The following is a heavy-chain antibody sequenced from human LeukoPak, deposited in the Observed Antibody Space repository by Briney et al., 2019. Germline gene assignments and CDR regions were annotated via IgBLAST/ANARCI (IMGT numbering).Heavy chain of an antibody. CDR1: GFPFNNHS. J-gene: IGHJ4*02. Sequence: GSLKTSFSTSGFPFNNHSIELVRQAPGKGLEWVSSISSSSSYIYYADSVKGRFTISRDNAKNSLYLQMNSLRAEDTAVYYCASSIAAAGYWGQGTLVTVSS. CDR3: ASSIAAAGY. D-gene: IGHD6-13*01. CDR2: ISSSSSYI. V-gene: IGHV3-21*01.